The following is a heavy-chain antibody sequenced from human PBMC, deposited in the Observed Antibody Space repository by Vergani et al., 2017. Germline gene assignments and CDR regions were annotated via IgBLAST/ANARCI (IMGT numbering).Heavy chain of an antibody. V-gene: IGHV5-10-1*01. Sequence: EVQLVQSGAEVKKPGESLRISCKGSGYSFTSYWISWVRQMPGKGLEWMGRIDPSDSYTNYSPSFQGHVTISADKYISTAYLQWSSLKASDTAMYYCARSGSEWLLDKRNWFDPWGQGSLVTVTS. CDR1: GYSFTSYW. D-gene: IGHD3-3*01. CDR3: ARSGSEWLLDKRNWFDP. CDR2: IDPSDSYT. J-gene: IGHJ5*02.